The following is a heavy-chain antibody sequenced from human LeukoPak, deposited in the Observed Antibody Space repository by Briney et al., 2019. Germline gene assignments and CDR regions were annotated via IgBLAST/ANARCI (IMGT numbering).Heavy chain of an antibody. D-gene: IGHD4-17*01. CDR2: IYHSGST. J-gene: IGHJ4*02. V-gene: IGHV4-38-2*01. CDR1: GYSISSGYY. Sequence: SETLSLTCAVSGYSISSGYYWGWIRQPPGQGLGWIGSIYHSGSTYYNPSLKSRVTISVDTSKNQFSLKLSSVTAADTAVYYCAGGPVAVTHRFDYWGQGTLVTVSS. CDR3: AGGPVAVTHRFDY.